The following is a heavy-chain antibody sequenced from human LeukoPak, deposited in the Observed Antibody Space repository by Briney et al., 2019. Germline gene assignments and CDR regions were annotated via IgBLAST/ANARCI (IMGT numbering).Heavy chain of an antibody. V-gene: IGHV3-23*01. CDR2: ISGSGDST. CDR1: GFTFSSYA. CDR3: AKTRPLDSSSWSHGDY. J-gene: IGHJ4*02. Sequence: PGGSLRLSCAASGFTFSSYAMSWVRQAPGKGLEWVSAISGSGDSTYYGDSVKGRFTISRDNSKNTLYRQMNSLRAEDTAVYYCAKTRPLDSSSWSHGDYWGQGTLVTVSS. D-gene: IGHD6-13*01.